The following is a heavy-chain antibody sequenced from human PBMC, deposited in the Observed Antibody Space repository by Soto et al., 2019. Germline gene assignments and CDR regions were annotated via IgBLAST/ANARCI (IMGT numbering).Heavy chain of an antibody. CDR2: IFYTGST. CDR3: ARVKATLYRHYYFDY. Sequence: SETLSRTCSVSGGTINSGDYFWSWIRQPPGKGLEWIGSIFYTGSTYYSPSLKSRASMSMDTSKTLFSPRLRSLTAADTAVYFCARVKATLYRHYYFDYWGQGTPVTVSS. D-gene: IGHD5-12*01. V-gene: IGHV4-30-4*01. J-gene: IGHJ4*02. CDR1: GGTINSGDYF.